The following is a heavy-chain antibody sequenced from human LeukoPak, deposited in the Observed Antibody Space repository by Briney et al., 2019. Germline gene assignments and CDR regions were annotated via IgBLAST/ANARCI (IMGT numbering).Heavy chain of an antibody. Sequence: GGSLRLSCAASGFTFTSHSMNWVRQAPGKGLEWVSSITSSSNYIHYADSVKGRFTISRDNAKNSLYLQMNSLRAEDTAVYYCTRDLAFYYYDSSGYFGAFDIWGQGTMVTVSS. V-gene: IGHV3-21*01. CDR3: TRDLAFYYYDSSGYFGAFDI. CDR2: ITSSSNYI. CDR1: GFTFTSHS. D-gene: IGHD3-22*01. J-gene: IGHJ3*02.